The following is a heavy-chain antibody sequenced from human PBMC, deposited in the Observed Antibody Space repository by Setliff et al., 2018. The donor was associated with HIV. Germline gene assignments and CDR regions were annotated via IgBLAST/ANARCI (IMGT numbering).Heavy chain of an antibody. V-gene: IGHV4-38-2*01. CDR2: IYTSGST. D-gene: IGHD2-15*01. CDR3: AREHCNGGSCNGFDI. Sequence: TSETLSLTCAVSGYSISSGYYWGWIRQPPGKGLEWIGSIYTSGSTNYNPSLNSRVTISLDTSRNQFSLTLGSVTAADTAMYYCAREHCNGGSCNGFDIWGHGTMVTVSS. J-gene: IGHJ3*02. CDR1: GYSISSGYY.